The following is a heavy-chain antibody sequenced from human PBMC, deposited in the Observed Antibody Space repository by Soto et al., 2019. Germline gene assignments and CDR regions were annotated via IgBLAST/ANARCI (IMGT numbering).Heavy chain of an antibody. CDR1: GGSFSGYY. CDR2: MSHGGST. V-gene: IGHV4-34*01. J-gene: IGHJ4*02. Sequence: PSETLSLTCAVHGGSFSGYYWDWIRQPPGKDLEWLGDMSHGGSTNHNPSLKSRVTILLDNSKNQFSLSLSLVTAADTATYYCARSFGWYAVDSWGQGILVTVSS. CDR3: ARSFGWYAVDS. D-gene: IGHD6-19*01.